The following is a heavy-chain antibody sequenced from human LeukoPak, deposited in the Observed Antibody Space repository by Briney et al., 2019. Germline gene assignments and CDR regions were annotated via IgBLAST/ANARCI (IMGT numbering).Heavy chain of an antibody. CDR1: GYRFTGYY. CDR3: ARGYHDSSDYEYFQH. V-gene: IGHV1-2*02. Sequence: ASVKVSCKTSGYRFTGYYLHWVRQAPGQGREWMGWMNPKSGATDYARKFQGRVTMTRDTSIITAYMELSRLRSDDAAVYFCARGYHDSSDYEYFQHWGQGTLVTVSS. J-gene: IGHJ1*01. CDR2: MNPKSGAT. D-gene: IGHD3-22*01.